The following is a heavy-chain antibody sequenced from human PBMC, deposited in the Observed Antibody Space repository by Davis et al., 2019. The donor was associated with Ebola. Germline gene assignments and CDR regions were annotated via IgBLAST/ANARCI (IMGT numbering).Heavy chain of an antibody. V-gene: IGHV3-73*01. J-gene: IGHJ4*02. Sequence: GESLKISCAASGFTVSSNYMSWVRQASGKGLEWVGRIRSKANSYATAYAASVKGRFTISRDDSKNTAYLQMNSLKTEDTAVYYCTVTTTHDDYWGQGTLVTVSS. D-gene: IGHD4-11*01. CDR2: IRSKANSYAT. CDR3: TVTTTHDDY. CDR1: GFTVSSNY.